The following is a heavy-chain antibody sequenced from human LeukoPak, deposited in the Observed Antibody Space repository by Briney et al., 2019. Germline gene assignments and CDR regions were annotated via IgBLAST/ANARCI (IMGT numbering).Heavy chain of an antibody. CDR2: IGGSGSGGDT. CDR3: AKDKAGSTAYYFDY. Sequence: ETLSLTCTVSGGSISSYYWSWIRQPPGKGLEWVSAIGGSGSGGDTYYADSVKGRFTISRDNSKNTLYLQMSSLRAGDTAVYYCAKDKAGSTAYYFDYWGQGTLVTVSS. CDR1: GGSISSYY. J-gene: IGHJ4*02. V-gene: IGHV3-23*01. D-gene: IGHD6-13*01.